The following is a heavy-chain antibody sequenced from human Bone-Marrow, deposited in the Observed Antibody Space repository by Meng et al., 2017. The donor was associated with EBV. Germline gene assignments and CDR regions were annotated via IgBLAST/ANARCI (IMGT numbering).Heavy chain of an antibody. CDR3: ARPPTGRGSYLDY. CDR2: INHSGST. CDR1: GGSVSGYD. V-gene: IGHV4-34*01. D-gene: IGHD3-16*01. Sequence: QVQVQRWGAGLLKPSETLSLTFSVVGGSVSGYDWSWIRQPPGKGLEWIGEINHSGSTNYNPSLKSRVTISVDTSKNQFSLKLSSVTAADTAVYYCARPPTGRGSYLDYWGQGTLVTVSS. J-gene: IGHJ4*02.